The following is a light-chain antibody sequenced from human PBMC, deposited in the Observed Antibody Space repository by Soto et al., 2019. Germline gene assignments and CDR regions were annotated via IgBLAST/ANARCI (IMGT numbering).Light chain of an antibody. J-gene: IGKJ5*01. Sequence: AVQLTQSPSSLSASVGDRVTISCRASQGIGSALAWYQQNPGKAPKVLIYDASSLESGVPSRFSGSGSGTEFTLTISSLQPDDFATYYCQQYNSYSITFGQGTRLEIK. CDR2: DAS. CDR3: QQYNSYSIT. V-gene: IGKV1-13*02. CDR1: QGIGSA.